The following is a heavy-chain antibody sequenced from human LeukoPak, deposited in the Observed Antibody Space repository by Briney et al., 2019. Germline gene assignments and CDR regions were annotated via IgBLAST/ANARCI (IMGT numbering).Heavy chain of an antibody. D-gene: IGHD6-19*01. J-gene: IGHJ4*02. CDR3: ARVELAVAGGGFDY. CDR2: IKQDGSEK. CDR1: GFTFSSYW. Sequence: PGGSLRLSCAASGFTFSSYWMSWVRQAPGKGLEWVANIKQDGSEKYYVDSVKGRFTISRDNAKNSLYLQMNSLRAEDTAVYYCARVELAVAGGGFDYWGQGTLVTVSS. V-gene: IGHV3-7*01.